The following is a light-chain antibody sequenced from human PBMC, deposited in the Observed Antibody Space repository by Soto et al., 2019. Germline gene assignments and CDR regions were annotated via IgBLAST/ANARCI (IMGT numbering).Light chain of an antibody. Sequence: QSVLTQPASLSGSPGQSITISCTGTSSDVGGYNYVSRYQQHPGKAPKLMIYDVSNRPSGVSNRFSGSKSGNTASLTISGLQAEDDADYYCSSYTSSSTLEVGGGTKLTVL. J-gene: IGLJ2*01. V-gene: IGLV2-14*01. CDR2: DVS. CDR3: SSYTSSSTLE. CDR1: SSDVGGYNY.